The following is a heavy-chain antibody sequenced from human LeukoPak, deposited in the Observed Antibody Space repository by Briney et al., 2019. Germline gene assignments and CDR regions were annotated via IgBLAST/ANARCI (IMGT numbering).Heavy chain of an antibody. CDR1: GGTFSSYA. J-gene: IGHJ5*02. CDR3: ARDVDWFDP. V-gene: IGHV1-69*04. Sequence: SVKVSYKASGGTFSSYAISWVRQAPGQGLEWMGRIIPILGIANYAQKFQGRVTITADKSTSTAYMELSSLRSEDTAVYYCARDVDWFDPWGQGTLVTVSS. CDR2: IIPILGIA.